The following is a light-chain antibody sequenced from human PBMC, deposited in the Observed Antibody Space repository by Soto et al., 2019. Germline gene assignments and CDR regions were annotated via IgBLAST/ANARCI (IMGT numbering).Light chain of an antibody. CDR1: SSNIGSNS. V-gene: IGLV1-44*01. Sequence: QSVLTQPPSASGTPGQRVTISCSGSSSNIGSNSVNWYQQLPGAAPKLLIYSNNQRPSGVPDRFSGSKSGTSASLAISGLQSEDEAEYYCAAWDDSLKGREVFGTGTKVT. CDR2: SNN. J-gene: IGLJ1*01. CDR3: AAWDDSLKGREV.